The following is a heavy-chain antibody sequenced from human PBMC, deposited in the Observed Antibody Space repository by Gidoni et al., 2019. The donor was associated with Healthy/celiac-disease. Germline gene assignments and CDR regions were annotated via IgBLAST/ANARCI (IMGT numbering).Heavy chain of an antibody. CDR3: AKGGPYCSGGSCYRLDP. Sequence: EVQLLESGGGLVQPGGSLRLSCAASGFTFSSYAMSWVRQAPGKGLEWVSAISGSGGSTYYADSVKGRFTISRDNSKNTLYLQMNSLRAEDTAVYYCAKGGPYCSGGSCYRLDPWGQGTLVTVSS. V-gene: IGHV3-23*01. D-gene: IGHD2-15*01. J-gene: IGHJ5*02. CDR1: GFTFSSYA. CDR2: ISGSGGST.